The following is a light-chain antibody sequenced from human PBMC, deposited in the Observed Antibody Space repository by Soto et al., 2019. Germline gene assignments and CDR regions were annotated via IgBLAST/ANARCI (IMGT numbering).Light chain of an antibody. CDR2: KAS. J-gene: IGKJ5*01. V-gene: IGKV1-5*03. CDR1: QSISYW. Sequence: DIQITQSPSTLSASVGDRVTITCRASQSISYWLAWYQQKPGKAPKVLIYKASSLESGVPSRFSGSGSGTEFTLTINSLQPDDVATYYCQHYSSYPITFGQGTRLEIK. CDR3: QHYSSYPIT.